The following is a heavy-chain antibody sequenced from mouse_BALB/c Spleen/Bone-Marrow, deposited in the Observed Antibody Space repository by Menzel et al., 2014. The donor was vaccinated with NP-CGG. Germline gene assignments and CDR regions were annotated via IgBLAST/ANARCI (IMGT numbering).Heavy chain of an antibody. Sequence: QVQLKESGAELVRPGTSVKVSCKASGYALTNYLIEWVKQRPGQGLEWIGVIDPRSGGTDYNEKFKGKAPLTADKSSSTAYMQLNSLTSGDSAVYFCARGGITTVVPYSMDYWGQGTSVTVSS. CDR2: IDPRSGGT. J-gene: IGHJ4*01. CDR1: GYALTNYL. V-gene: IGHV1-54*03. CDR3: ARGGITTVVPYSMDY. D-gene: IGHD1-1*01.